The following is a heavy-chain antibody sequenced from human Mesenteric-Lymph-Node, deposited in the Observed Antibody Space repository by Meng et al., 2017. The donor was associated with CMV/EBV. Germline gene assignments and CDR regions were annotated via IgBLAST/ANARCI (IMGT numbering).Heavy chain of an antibody. Sequence: GGSLRLSCKGSTDRFTSYWIAWVRQMPGKGLEWMGIVYLTDSDARYSPSFRGRVTISADKSINTAYLQWSSLEASDSAMYYCARVAQDYFGSASYFDSWAQGALVTVSS. CDR3: ARVAQDYFGSASYFDS. D-gene: IGHD3-10*01. CDR1: TDRFTSYW. CDR2: VYLTDSDA. V-gene: IGHV5-51*01. J-gene: IGHJ4*02.